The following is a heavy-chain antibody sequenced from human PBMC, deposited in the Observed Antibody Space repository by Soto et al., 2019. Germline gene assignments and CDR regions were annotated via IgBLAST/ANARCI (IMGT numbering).Heavy chain of an antibody. Sequence: AGSLRLSCSASGFSFSSYWLSWLRQAPGQGVVWGASINDYGSERYDADSVKGRFTIARDNAKNSLCLQMNSLRAEDTALYYCPNGSIAVAGYGGYYFDYWGQGTLVTVSS. CDR2: INDYGSER. CDR3: PNGSIAVAGYGGYYFDY. CDR1: GFSFSSYW. V-gene: IGHV3-7*05. J-gene: IGHJ4*02. D-gene: IGHD6-19*01.